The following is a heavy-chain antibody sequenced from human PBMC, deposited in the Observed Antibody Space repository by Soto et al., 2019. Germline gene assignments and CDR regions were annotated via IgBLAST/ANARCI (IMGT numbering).Heavy chain of an antibody. D-gene: IGHD3-3*01. CDR3: ARTAMTLEWILSENAFDI. CDR1: GYIFTSYD. V-gene: IGHV1-8*01. J-gene: IGHJ3*02. CDR2: INPNTGNT. Sequence: VQLVQSGAEVKKPGASAKVSCKASGYIFTSYDINWVRQATGQGLEWMGWINPNTGNTDYAQKFQGRVTMTRNTSISTVYIEVSSLTPEDTAVYYCARTAMTLEWILSENAFDIWGPGTMVTVSS.